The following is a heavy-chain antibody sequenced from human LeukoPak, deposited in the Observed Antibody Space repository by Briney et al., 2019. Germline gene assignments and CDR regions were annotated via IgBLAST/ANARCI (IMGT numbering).Heavy chain of an antibody. D-gene: IGHD2/OR15-2a*01. Sequence: ASVKVSCKASGYTFTGYYMHWVRQAPGRGLEWMGRINPNSGGTNYAQKFQGRVTMTRDTSISTAYMELSRLRSDDTAVYYCARSPLSRSNGQNDAFDIWGQGTMVTVSS. V-gene: IGHV1-2*06. CDR1: GYTFTGYY. J-gene: IGHJ3*02. CDR3: ARSPLSRSNGQNDAFDI. CDR2: INPNSGGT.